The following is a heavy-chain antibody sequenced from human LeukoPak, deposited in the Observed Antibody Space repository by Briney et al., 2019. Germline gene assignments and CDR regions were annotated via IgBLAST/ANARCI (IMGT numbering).Heavy chain of an antibody. CDR1: GFTVSSNY. CDR3: ASCREPSYYYDFWSGYAANGMDV. J-gene: IGHJ6*02. D-gene: IGHD3-3*01. V-gene: IGHV3-53*01. CDR2: IYSGGST. Sequence: PGGSLRLSCAASGFTVSSNYMSWVRQAPGKGLEWVSVIYSGGSTYYADSVKGRFTISRDNAKNSLYLQMNSLRAEDTAVYYCASCREPSYYYDFWSGYAANGMDVWGQGTTVTVSS.